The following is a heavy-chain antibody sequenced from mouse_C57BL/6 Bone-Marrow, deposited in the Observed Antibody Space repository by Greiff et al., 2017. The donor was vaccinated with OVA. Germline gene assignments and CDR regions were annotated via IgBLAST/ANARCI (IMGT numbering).Heavy chain of an antibody. V-gene: IGHV1-84*01. CDR2: IYPGSGNT. CDR1: GYTFTDYY. CDR3: ARRYYVSSYFFDY. Sequence: VQLQQSGPELVKPGASVKISCKASGYTFTDYYINWVKQRPGQGLEWIGWIYPGSGNTKYNEKFKGKATLTVDKSYSTAYMQLSSLNSEDSAVYFCARRYYVSSYFFDYWGQGTTLTVSS. D-gene: IGHD1-1*01. J-gene: IGHJ2*01.